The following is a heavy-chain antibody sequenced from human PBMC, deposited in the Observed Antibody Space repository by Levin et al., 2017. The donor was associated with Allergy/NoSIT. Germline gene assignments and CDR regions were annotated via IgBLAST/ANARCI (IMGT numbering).Heavy chain of an antibody. J-gene: IGHJ5*02. CDR3: ARDRRAVAGPYNWFDP. CDR2: IIPILGIA. V-gene: IGHV1-69*04. D-gene: IGHD6-19*01. Sequence: ASVKVSCKASGGTFSSYAISWVRQAPGQGLEWMGRIIPILGIANYAQKFQGRVTITADKSTSTAYMELSSLRSEDTAVYYWARDRRAVAGPYNWFDPWGQGTLVTVSS. CDR1: GGTFSSYA.